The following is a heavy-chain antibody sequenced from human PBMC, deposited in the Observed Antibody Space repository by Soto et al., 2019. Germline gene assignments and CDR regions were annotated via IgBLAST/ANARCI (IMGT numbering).Heavy chain of an antibody. Sequence: ASVKVSCKASGYTFTGYYMHWVRQAPGQGLEWMGWINPNSGGTNYAQKFQGWVTMTRDTSISTAYMELSRLRSDDTAVYYCARDRKMTAVYYFDYWGQGTLVTVSS. V-gene: IGHV1-2*04. D-gene: IGHD4-17*01. CDR3: ARDRKMTAVYYFDY. CDR1: GYTFTGYY. J-gene: IGHJ4*02. CDR2: INPNSGGT.